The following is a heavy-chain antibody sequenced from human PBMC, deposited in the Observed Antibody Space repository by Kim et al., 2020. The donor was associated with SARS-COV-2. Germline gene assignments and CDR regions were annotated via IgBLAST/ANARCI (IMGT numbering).Heavy chain of an antibody. CDR3: AKRTAVAGPYFDY. Sequence: GGSLRLSCAASGFTFSSYAMSWVRQAPGKGPEWVSAISGSGSNTYYADSVKGRFTISRDNSKNTLYLHMNSLRVEDTALYYCAKRTAVAGPYFDYWGQGARVTVSS. CDR1: GFTFSSYA. CDR2: ISGSGSNT. V-gene: IGHV3-23*01. D-gene: IGHD6-19*01. J-gene: IGHJ4*02.